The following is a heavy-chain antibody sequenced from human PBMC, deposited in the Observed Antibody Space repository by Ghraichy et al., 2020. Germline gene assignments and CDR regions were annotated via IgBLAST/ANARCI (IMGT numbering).Heavy chain of an antibody. CDR2: IYYGGRT. CDR1: GGSISSSSYY. CDR3: ARPTYGVGGPYYSDLAV. V-gene: IGHV4-39*01. Sequence: SETLSLTCTVSGGSISSSSYYWGWIRQPPGKGLEWIGSIYYGGRTYYNPSLKSRVTISVDTSMNQFSMRLSSVTAADTAVYYCARPTYGVGGPYYSDLAVWGQGTTVTVSS. D-gene: IGHD4-17*01. J-gene: IGHJ6*01.